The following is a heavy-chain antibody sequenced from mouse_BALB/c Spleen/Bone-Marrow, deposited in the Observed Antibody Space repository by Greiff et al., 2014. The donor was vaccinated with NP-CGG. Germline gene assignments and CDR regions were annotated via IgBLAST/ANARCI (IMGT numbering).Heavy chain of an antibody. J-gene: IGHJ4*01. Sequence: VQLQQSGAELVRPGSSVKISCKASGYAFSSYWMNWVKQRPGQGLEWIRQIYPGDGDTNYNGKFKGKATLTADKSSSTAYMQLSSLTPEDSAVYFCARGVPMDYWGQGTSVTVSS. CDR3: ARGVPMDY. V-gene: IGHV1-80*01. CDR1: GYAFSSYW. CDR2: IYPGDGDT.